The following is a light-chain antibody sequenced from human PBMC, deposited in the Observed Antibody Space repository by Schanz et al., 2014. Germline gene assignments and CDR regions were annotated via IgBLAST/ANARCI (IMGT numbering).Light chain of an antibody. CDR1: QTISNY. V-gene: IGKV1-39*01. CDR2: AAS. Sequence: DIPMTQSPSSLSASVGDRVTITCRASQTISNYLNWYQQKPGKAPKLLIYAASVLQSGVPSRFSGRGSGTDFTLTITSQHPEHFATYTCQQTFSTPPTFVRETKVESK. J-gene: IGKJ4*02. CDR3: QQTFSTPPT.